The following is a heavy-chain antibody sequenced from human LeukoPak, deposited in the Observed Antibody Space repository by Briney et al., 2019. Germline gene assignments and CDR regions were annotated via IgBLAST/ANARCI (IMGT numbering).Heavy chain of an antibody. Sequence: GGSLRLSCAASGFTVSSNYMSWVRQAPGKGLEWVSVIYSGGSTYYADSVKGRFTISRDNAKNSLYLQMNSLRAEDTALYYCARGGYDSSGAFDYWGQGTLVTVSS. CDR3: ARGGYDSSGAFDY. CDR2: IYSGGST. V-gene: IGHV3-53*01. CDR1: GFTVSSNY. J-gene: IGHJ4*02. D-gene: IGHD3-22*01.